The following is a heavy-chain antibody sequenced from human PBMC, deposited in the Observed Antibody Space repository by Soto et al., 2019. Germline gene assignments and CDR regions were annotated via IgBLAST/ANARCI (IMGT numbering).Heavy chain of an antibody. V-gene: IGHV4-61*08. D-gene: IGHD3-3*01. Sequence: PSETLSLTCTVSGGSISSGDYYWSWIRQPPGKGLEWIGYIYYSGSTNYNPSLKGRVTISVDTSKNQFSLKLSSVTAADTAVYYCARAGDDFFQLRAHYYYYYGMDVWGQGTTVTVSS. CDR3: ARAGDDFFQLRAHYYYYYGMDV. J-gene: IGHJ6*02. CDR2: IYYSGST. CDR1: GGSISSGDYY.